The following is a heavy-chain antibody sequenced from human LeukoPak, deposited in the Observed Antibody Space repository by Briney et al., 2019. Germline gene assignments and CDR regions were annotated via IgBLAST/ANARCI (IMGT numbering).Heavy chain of an antibody. D-gene: IGHD1-26*01. CDR3: VSEWELHFY. J-gene: IGHJ4*02. CDR1: GYTFINYD. CDR2: MKPSSANT. Sequence: ASVKVSCKASGYTFINYDINWVRQAPGQGLEWMGWMKPSSANTGYAQKFQGRVTMTRDTSISTAYMELSSLRSEDTAIFYCVSEWELHFYWGQGTLVTVSS. V-gene: IGHV1-8*01.